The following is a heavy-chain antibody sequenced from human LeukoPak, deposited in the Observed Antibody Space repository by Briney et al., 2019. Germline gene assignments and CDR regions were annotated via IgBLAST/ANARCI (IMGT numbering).Heavy chain of an antibody. D-gene: IGHD3-10*01. CDR1: GFTFTNYA. Sequence: GGSLRLSCAASGFTFTNYALHWVRQAPGKGLEWVAVIFYDGSNKYYAASVRGRITISRDNSRNTLYLQMNSLRAEDTAVYYCAKDSYFYGSGSYYYYYYYMDVWGKGTTVTISS. CDR3: AKDSYFYGSGSYYYYYYYMDV. V-gene: IGHV3-30*04. J-gene: IGHJ6*03. CDR2: IFYDGSNK.